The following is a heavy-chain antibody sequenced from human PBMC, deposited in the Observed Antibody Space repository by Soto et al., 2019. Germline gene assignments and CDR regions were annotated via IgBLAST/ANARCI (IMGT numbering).Heavy chain of an antibody. V-gene: IGHV3-15*01. Sequence: EVQLVESGGGLVKPGGSLRLSCAASGFTFSNAWMSWVRQAPGKGLEWVGRIKRKTDGGTTDYAAPVKGRFTISRDDSKNTPYLKINSLKTEGTGVYYCSTHSPDSSGFDYWGQGTLVTVSS. D-gene: IGHD3-22*01. J-gene: IGHJ4*02. CDR3: STHSPDSSGFDY. CDR1: GFTFSNAW. CDR2: IKRKTDGGTT.